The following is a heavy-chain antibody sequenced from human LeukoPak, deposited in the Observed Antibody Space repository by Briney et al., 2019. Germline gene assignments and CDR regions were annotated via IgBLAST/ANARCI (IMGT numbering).Heavy chain of an antibody. V-gene: IGHV3-23*01. J-gene: IGHJ4*02. CDR1: GFTFSSYA. CDR2: ISYSGGST. D-gene: IGHD1-26*01. Sequence: PGGSLRLSCAASGFTFSSYAMSWVRQAPGKGLEWVSTISYSGGSTYYADSVKGRFSISRDNSKNTLYLQMNSLRAEDTAVYYCAKLGGSTGYWGQGTLVTVSS. CDR3: AKLGGSTGY.